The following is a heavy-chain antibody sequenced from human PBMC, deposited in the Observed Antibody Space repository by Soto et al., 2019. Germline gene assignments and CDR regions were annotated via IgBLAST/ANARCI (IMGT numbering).Heavy chain of an antibody. CDR3: AAVPRYCTNGVCFPSFYGMDV. CDR1: GYSFTSYW. Sequence: GESLKISCKGSGYSFTSYWIGWVRQMPGKGLEWMGIIYPGDSDTRYSPSFQGQVTISADKSISTAYLQWSSLKASDTAMYYCAAVPRYCTNGVCFPSFYGMDVWGQVTTVTVSS. CDR2: IYPGDSDT. V-gene: IGHV5-51*01. D-gene: IGHD2-8*01. J-gene: IGHJ6*02.